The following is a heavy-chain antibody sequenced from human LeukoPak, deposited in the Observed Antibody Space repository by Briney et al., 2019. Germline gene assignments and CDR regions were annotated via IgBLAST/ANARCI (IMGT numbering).Heavy chain of an antibody. CDR2: INSGGRT. J-gene: IGHJ4*02. CDR3: DSSDF. V-gene: IGHV3-23*01. Sequence: GSLRLSCAASGFTFATYAMGWVRQPPEKGLEWVSTINSGGRTHYADSVQGRFTISRDNSKNTLYLQINNLRTEDTAIYYCDSSDFWGQGTLFTVSS. CDR1: GFTFATYA.